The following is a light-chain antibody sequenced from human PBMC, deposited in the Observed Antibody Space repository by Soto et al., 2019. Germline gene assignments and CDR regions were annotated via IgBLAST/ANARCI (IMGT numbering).Light chain of an antibody. CDR3: QQSYSTPVT. J-gene: IGKJ5*01. CDR2: CAS. Sequence: DIQLTQSPSFLSASVEDRGTISCRASYDISSSLAWYQQEPGKPPKLLIYCASSLQSGVPARFSGSGSGTDFTLTISSLQAEDVATYYCQQSYSTPVTFGQGTRLEIK. V-gene: IGKV1-39*01. CDR1: YDISSS.